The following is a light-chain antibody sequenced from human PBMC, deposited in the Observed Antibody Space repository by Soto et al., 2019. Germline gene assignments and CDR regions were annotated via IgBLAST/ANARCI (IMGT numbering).Light chain of an antibody. V-gene: IGKV1-5*03. Sequence: DIQMTQSPSTLSASVGDRVTITCRASQTISAWLAWYQQRPGKAPNLLIYKASNLVSGVPSRFSGSGFGTKFTVIISGLQPDDFATYYCQKYDTYSRQFGQGTKVDIK. CDR2: KAS. CDR3: QKYDTYSRQ. J-gene: IGKJ1*01. CDR1: QTISAW.